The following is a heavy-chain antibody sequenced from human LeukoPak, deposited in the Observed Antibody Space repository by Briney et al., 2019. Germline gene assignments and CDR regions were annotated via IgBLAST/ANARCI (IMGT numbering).Heavy chain of an antibody. CDR1: GYTFTDYY. Sequence: GASVKVSCKASGYTFTDYYMHWVRQAPGQGLEWMGWINPNSGATNYAQKLQGRVTMTTDTSTSTAYMELRSLRSDDTAVYYCARDQEVNSGSYSLGLLTRYYYYYYMDVWGKGTTVTVSS. V-gene: IGHV1-2*02. CDR2: INPNSGAT. J-gene: IGHJ6*03. CDR3: ARDQEVNSGSYSLGLLTRYYYYYYMDV. D-gene: IGHD1-26*01.